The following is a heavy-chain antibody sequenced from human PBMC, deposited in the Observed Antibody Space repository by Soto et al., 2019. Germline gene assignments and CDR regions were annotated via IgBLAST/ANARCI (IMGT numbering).Heavy chain of an antibody. D-gene: IGHD2-15*01. CDR1: VGTFSSYA. V-gene: IGHV1-69*06. CDR2: IIPIFGTA. J-gene: IGHJ3*02. CDR3: ASSVVVVVAANGAFDI. Sequence: ASVQVSCKASVGTFSSYAISCVRQAPGQGLEWMGGIIPIFGTANYAQKFQGRITLTADKSTSTAYMELSSLRSEDTAVYYCASSVVVVVAANGAFDIWGQGTMVTVSS.